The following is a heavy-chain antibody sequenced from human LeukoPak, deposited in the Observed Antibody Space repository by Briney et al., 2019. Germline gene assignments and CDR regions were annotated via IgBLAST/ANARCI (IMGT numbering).Heavy chain of an antibody. V-gene: IGHV3-30-3*01. CDR2: ISYDGSNK. J-gene: IGHJ2*01. CDR1: GFVFGDYS. CDR3: ARGRSPDYWYFHL. Sequence: AGGSLRLSCAVSGFVFGDYSMHWVRQAPGKGREWVALISYDGSNKYYANSVKGRFTISRDNSKNTLYLEMNSLSAEDTAVYYCARGRSPDYWYFHLWGRGTLVPVSS.